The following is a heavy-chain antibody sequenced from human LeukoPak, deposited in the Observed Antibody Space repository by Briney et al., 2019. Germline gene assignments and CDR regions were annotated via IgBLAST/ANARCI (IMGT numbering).Heavy chain of an antibody. CDR1: GFTFSSYW. V-gene: IGHV3-7*03. D-gene: IGHD3-22*01. Sequence: GGSLRLSCAASGFTFSSYWMSWVRQAPGKGLEWVANIKQDGSEKYYVDSVKGRFTISRDNAKNSLYLQMNSLRAEDTAVYYCAKGPYYYYDSSGYSVHWGQGTLVTVSS. J-gene: IGHJ4*02. CDR2: IKQDGSEK. CDR3: AKGPYYYYDSSGYSVH.